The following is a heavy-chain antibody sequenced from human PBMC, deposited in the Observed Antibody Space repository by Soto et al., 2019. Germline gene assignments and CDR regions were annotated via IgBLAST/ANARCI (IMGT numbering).Heavy chain of an antibody. CDR2: IYYSGST. J-gene: IGHJ4*02. V-gene: IGHV4-59*01. Sequence: RSETLSLTCTVSGGSISSYYWSWIRQPPGKGLEWIGYIYYSGSTNYNPSLKSRVTISVDTSKNQFSLKLSSVTAADTAVYYCARFEDSSGYYLPYFDYWGQGTLVTVSS. CDR1: GGSISSYY. CDR3: ARFEDSSGYYLPYFDY. D-gene: IGHD3-22*01.